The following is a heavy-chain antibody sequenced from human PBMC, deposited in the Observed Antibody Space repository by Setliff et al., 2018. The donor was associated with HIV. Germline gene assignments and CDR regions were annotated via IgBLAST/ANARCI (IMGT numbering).Heavy chain of an antibody. Sequence: GGSLRLSCAASGFTFSFHAMTWVRQAPGKGLEWVSTIYSDGSTYHRDSVKGRFTLSRDNSKNTVYLQVGSLRPDDTAMYYCARSRPYNSALDNWGQGTLVTVSS. J-gene: IGHJ4*02. CDR2: IYSDGST. CDR3: ARSRPYNSALDN. V-gene: IGHV3-66*02. CDR1: GFTFSFHA. D-gene: IGHD6-25*01.